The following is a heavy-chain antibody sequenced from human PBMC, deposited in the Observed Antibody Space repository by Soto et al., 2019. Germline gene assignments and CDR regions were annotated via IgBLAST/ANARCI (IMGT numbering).Heavy chain of an antibody. V-gene: IGHV4-30-2*01. Sequence: PSETLSLTCAVSGGSMRSGDYSWSWIRQPPGKGLEWIGEINHSGSTNYNPSLKSRVTISVDTSKNQFSLKLSSVTAADTAVYYCAMAYSSSYYYYGMDVWGQGTTVTVSS. CDR3: AMAYSSSYYYYGMDV. D-gene: IGHD6-6*01. J-gene: IGHJ6*02. CDR2: INHSGST. CDR1: GGSMRSGDYS.